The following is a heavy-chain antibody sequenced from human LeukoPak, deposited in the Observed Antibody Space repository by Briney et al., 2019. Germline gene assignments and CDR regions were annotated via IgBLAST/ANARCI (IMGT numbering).Heavy chain of an antibody. CDR2: INHSGST. V-gene: IGHV4-34*01. Sequence: SETLSLTCAVYGGSFSGYYWSWIRQPPGKGLEWIGEINHSGSTNYNPSLKSRVTISVDTSKNQFSPKLSSVTAADTAVYYCARASIAAARFDYWGQGTLVTVSS. CDR3: ARASIAAARFDY. J-gene: IGHJ4*02. D-gene: IGHD6-13*01. CDR1: GGSFSGYY.